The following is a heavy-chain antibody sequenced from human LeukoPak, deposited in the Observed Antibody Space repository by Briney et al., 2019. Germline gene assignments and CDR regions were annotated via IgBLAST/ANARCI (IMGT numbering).Heavy chain of an antibody. J-gene: IGHJ5*02. CDR1: GGSINNYY. Sequence: SSETLSLTCAVSGGSINNYYWSWIRQPPGKGLEWIGYIYYSGSTNYNPSLKSRVTISVDTSKNQFSLKVSSVTAADTAVYYCARTFDCSSTSCYPPRALNWFDPWGQGTLVTVSS. V-gene: IGHV4-59*08. D-gene: IGHD2-2*01. CDR3: ARTFDCSSTSCYPPRALNWFDP. CDR2: IYYSGST.